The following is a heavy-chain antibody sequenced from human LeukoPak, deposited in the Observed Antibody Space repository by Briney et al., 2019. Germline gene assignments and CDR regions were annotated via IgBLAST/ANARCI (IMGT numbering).Heavy chain of an antibody. CDR1: ELAFKNVW. D-gene: IGHD4-17*01. CDR2: ISSKSDGGTT. Sequence: GGSLRLSCGASELAFKNVWMSWVRQAPGKGLEWVGRISSKSDGGTTDYAAPVKGRFTISRDDSTNTLSLQMSGLKAEDTALYFCITEPNDYGDFTFGYWGQGTLVTVSS. V-gene: IGHV3-15*01. J-gene: IGHJ4*02. CDR3: ITEPNDYGDFTFGY.